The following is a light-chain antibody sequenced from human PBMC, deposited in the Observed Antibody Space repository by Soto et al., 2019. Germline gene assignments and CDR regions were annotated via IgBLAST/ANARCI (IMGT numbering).Light chain of an antibody. J-gene: IGLJ1*01. CDR1: SSDVGGYNY. CDR2: EVS. Sequence: QSVLTQPASVSGSPGQSITISCTGTSSDVGGYNYVSWYQQHPGKAPKLMIYEVSNRPSGVSSRFSGSKSGNTASLTISGLQAEDEDDYYCSSYTSSSTLVFGTGTKLTVL. V-gene: IGLV2-14*01. CDR3: SSYTSSSTLV.